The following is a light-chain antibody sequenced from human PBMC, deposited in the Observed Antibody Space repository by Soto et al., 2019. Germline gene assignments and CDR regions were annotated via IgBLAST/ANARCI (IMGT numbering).Light chain of an antibody. CDR1: QSVSSSY. CDR2: GAS. V-gene: IGKV3-20*01. CDR3: QQYCSSLT. Sequence: DIVLTQSPGTLSLSPGERATLSCRASQSVSSSYLAWYQQKPGQAPRLLIYGASSRAAGIPDRFSGSGSGTDFTLTISRLEPEDFAVYYCQQYCSSLTFVGGTKVEIK. J-gene: IGKJ4*01.